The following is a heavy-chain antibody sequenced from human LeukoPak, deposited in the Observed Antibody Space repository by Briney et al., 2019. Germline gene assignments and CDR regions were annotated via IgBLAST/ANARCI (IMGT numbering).Heavy chain of an antibody. CDR2: FDPEDGET. CDR3: ARVRGKSGKGWNGHDAFDI. Sequence: ASVKVSCKVSGYTLTELSMHWVRQAPGKGLEWMGGFDPEDGETIYAQKFQGRVTMTEDTSTDTAYMELRSLRSDDTAVYYCARVRGKSGKGWNGHDAFDIWGQGTMVTVSS. V-gene: IGHV1-24*01. CDR1: GYTLTELS. J-gene: IGHJ3*02. D-gene: IGHD1-1*01.